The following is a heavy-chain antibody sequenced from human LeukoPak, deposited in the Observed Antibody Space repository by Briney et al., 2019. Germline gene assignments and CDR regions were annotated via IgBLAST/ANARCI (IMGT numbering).Heavy chain of an antibody. J-gene: IGHJ3*02. V-gene: IGHV4-4*07. Sequence: PSETLPLTCTVSGGSISSYYWSWIRQPAGKGLEWIGRIYTSGSTNYNPSLKSRVTMSVDTSKNQFSLKLSSVTAADTAVYYCARHKPGIAVVRAFDIWGQGTMVTVSS. CDR3: ARHKPGIAVVRAFDI. CDR1: GGSISSYY. CDR2: IYTSGST. D-gene: IGHD6-19*01.